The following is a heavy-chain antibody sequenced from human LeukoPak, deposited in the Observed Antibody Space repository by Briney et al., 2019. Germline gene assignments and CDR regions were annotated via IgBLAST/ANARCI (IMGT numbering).Heavy chain of an antibody. CDR1: GYTFTRYY. J-gene: IGHJ4*02. Sequence: GASVKVSYKASGYTFTRYYMHWVRQAPGPGLEWMGWINPNSGGTNYAQKFQGRVTMTRDTSISTAYMELSRLRSDDTAVYYCARQQELVGFDYWGQGTLVTVSS. V-gene: IGHV1-2*02. CDR2: INPNSGGT. CDR3: ARQQELVGFDY. D-gene: IGHD1-26*01.